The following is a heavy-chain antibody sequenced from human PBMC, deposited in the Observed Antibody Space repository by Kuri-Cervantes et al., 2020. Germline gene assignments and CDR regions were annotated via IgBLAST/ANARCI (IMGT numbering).Heavy chain of an antibody. D-gene: IGHD6-6*01. Sequence: GGSLRLSCAASGFTFSSYAMSWVRQAPGKGLEWVSAISGSGGSTYYADSVKGRFTISRDNSKNTLYLQMNSLRAEDTAVYYCARQYGEQLVPGGWFDPWGQGTLVTVSS. CDR2: ISGSGGST. V-gene: IGHV3-23*01. CDR3: ARQYGEQLVPGGWFDP. J-gene: IGHJ5*02. CDR1: GFTFSSYA.